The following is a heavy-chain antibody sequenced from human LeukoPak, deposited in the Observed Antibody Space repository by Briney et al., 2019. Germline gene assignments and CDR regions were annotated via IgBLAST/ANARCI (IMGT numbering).Heavy chain of an antibody. D-gene: IGHD6-19*01. J-gene: IGHJ4*02. CDR1: GGSISSGAYY. CDR3: ARLALAQSVDY. Sequence: SETLSLTCTVSGGSISSGAYYWSWIRQPPGKGLAWIGYIYYNGNTYYNPSLKSRVTISVDRSKNQFSLKLNSVTAADTAVYYCARLALAQSVDYWGQGTLVTVSS. CDR2: IYYNGNT. V-gene: IGHV4-30-4*08.